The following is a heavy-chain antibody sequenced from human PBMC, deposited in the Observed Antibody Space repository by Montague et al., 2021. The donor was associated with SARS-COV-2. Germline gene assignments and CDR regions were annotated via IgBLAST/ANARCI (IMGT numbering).Heavy chain of an antibody. CDR1: GGSFSDYH. D-gene: IGHD1-1*01. CDR2: INHGGST. V-gene: IGHV4-34*01. J-gene: IGHJ4*02. Sequence: SETLSLTCAVDGGSFSDYHWAWIRQSPGGGLEWIGQINHGGSTKYNPSLKSRVTISIDTSKNQFSLKLTSVTAADTAVYYCARGAPGYWGQGTLVTVSS. CDR3: ARGAPGY.